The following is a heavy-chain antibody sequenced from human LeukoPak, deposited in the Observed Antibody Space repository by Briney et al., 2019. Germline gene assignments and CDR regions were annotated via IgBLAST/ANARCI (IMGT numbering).Heavy chain of an antibody. V-gene: IGHV1-2*02. Sequence: ASVMVSCKASGYTFTGYYMHWVRQAPGQGLEWMGWINPNSGGTNYAQKFQGRVTMTRDTSISTAYMELSRLRSDDTAVYYCARELYYDILTGYSNWFDPWGQGTLVTVSS. D-gene: IGHD3-9*01. CDR3: ARELYYDILTGYSNWFDP. J-gene: IGHJ5*02. CDR2: INPNSGGT. CDR1: GYTFTGYY.